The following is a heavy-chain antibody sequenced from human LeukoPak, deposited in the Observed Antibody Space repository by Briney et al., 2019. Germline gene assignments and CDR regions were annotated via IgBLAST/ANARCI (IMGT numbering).Heavy chain of an antibody. Sequence: SETLSLTCTVSGGSISSGGYYWSWIRQSPGKGLEWIGYIYHSGSTYYNPSLKSRVTISVDRSKNQFSLKLSSVTAADTAVYYCARLKSGWDDFDYWGQGTLVTVSS. CDR3: ARLKSGWDDFDY. V-gene: IGHV4-30-2*06. CDR1: GGSISSGGYY. CDR2: IYHSGST. D-gene: IGHD1-26*01. J-gene: IGHJ4*02.